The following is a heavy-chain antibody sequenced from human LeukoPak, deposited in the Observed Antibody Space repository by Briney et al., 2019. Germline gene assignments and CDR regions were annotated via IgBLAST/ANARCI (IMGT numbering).Heavy chain of an antibody. CDR1: GFTFSSYA. Sequence: QTGRSLRLSCAASGFTFSSYAMSWVRQAPGKGLEWVSAISGSGGSTYYADSVKGRFTISRDNSKNTLYLQMNSLRAEDTAVYYCARQRGRYSYASPEYYFDYWGQGTLVTVSS. J-gene: IGHJ4*02. D-gene: IGHD5-18*01. CDR3: ARQRGRYSYASPEYYFDY. V-gene: IGHV3-23*01. CDR2: ISGSGGST.